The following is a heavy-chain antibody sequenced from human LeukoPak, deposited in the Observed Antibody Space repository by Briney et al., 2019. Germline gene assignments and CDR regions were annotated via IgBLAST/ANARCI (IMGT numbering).Heavy chain of an antibody. J-gene: IGHJ4*02. CDR1: GVTLSNYA. Sequence: GGSLRLSCVASGVTLSNYAMSWARQAPGKGLEWVSGISSSGSGGNTYYADSVKGRFTISRDNSKNTLYLQMNSLRAEDTAVYYCAKDEGDFDYWGQGTLVTVSS. CDR2: ISSSGSGGNT. V-gene: IGHV3-23*01. CDR3: AKDEGDFDY.